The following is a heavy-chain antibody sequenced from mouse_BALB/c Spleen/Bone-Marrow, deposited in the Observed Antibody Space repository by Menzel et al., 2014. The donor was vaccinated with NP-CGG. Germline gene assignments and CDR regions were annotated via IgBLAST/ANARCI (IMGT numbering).Heavy chain of an antibody. CDR2: INPSNGGT. D-gene: IGHD1-1*01. J-gene: IGHJ3*01. Sequence: QVQLQQSGAELVKPGASVKLSCKASGYTFTSYYMYWVKQRPGQGLEWIGGINPSNGGTNFNEKFKSKATLTVDKSSSTAYMQLSSLTSEDSAVYYCTRSYYAKGGAWFAYWGQGTLVTVSA. CDR1: GYTFTSYY. CDR3: TRSYYAKGGAWFAY. V-gene: IGHV1S81*02.